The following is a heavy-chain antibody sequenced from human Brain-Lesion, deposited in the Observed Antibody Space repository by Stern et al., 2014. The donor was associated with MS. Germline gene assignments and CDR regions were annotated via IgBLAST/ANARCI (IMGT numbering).Heavy chain of an antibody. V-gene: IGHV1-2*02. CDR3: ARDQRGITIFGVVTDYYYLGMDV. Sequence: VPLVESGAEVKKPGASVKVSCKTSGYIFTGYYIHWVRQAPGQGLEWMGWINPNTGGKKYAQKFQGKGPMSREPSINTAYVELSSLTSDDTAVYYCARDQRGITIFGVVTDYYYLGMDVWGQGTTVTVSS. D-gene: IGHD3-3*01. CDR1: GYIFTGYY. CDR2: INPNTGGK. J-gene: IGHJ6*02.